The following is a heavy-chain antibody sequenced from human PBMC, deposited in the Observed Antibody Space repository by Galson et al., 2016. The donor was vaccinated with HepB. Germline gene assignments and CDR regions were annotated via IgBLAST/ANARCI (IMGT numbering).Heavy chain of an antibody. J-gene: IGHJ4*02. D-gene: IGHD3-22*01. CDR3: AREEPYYYDSSGYPEY. CDR1: GFTFSSYA. CDR2: ISGSGGST. V-gene: IGHV3-23*01. Sequence: SLRLSCAASGFTFSSYAMSWVRQAPGKGLEWVSAISGSGGSTYYADSVKGRFTISRDNSKNTLYLQMNSLRAEDTAVYYCAREEPYYYDSSGYPEYWGQGTLVTVSS.